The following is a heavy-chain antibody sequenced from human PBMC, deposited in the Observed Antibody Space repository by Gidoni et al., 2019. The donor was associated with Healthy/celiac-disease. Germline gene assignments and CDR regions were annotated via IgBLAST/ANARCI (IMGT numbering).Heavy chain of an antibody. V-gene: IGHV2-5*02. D-gene: IGHD3-10*01. CDR1: GFSLSTSGVG. CDR2: IYWDDDK. J-gene: IGHJ5*02. Sequence: QITLKESGPTLVKPTQTLTLTCTFSGFSLSTSGVGVGWIRQPPGKALECLALIYWDDDKRYSPSLKSRLTITKNTSKNQVVLTMTNMGPVDTATYYCAHRRPGNWFDPWGQGTLVTVSS. CDR3: AHRRPGNWFDP.